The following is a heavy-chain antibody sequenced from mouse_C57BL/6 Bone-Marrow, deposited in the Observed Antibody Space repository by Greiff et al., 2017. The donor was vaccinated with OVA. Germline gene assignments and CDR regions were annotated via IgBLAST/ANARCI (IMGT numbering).Heavy chain of an antibody. Sequence: QVQLKQPGAELVRPGTSVKLSCKASGYTFTSYWMHWVKQRPGQGLEWIGVIAPSDSYTNYNQKFKGKATLTVDTSSSTAYMQLSSLTSEDSAVYYFASFITTVVNYFDYWGQGTTLTVSS. CDR2: IAPSDSYT. CDR3: ASFITTVVNYFDY. CDR1: GYTFTSYW. V-gene: IGHV1-59*01. J-gene: IGHJ2*01. D-gene: IGHD1-1*01.